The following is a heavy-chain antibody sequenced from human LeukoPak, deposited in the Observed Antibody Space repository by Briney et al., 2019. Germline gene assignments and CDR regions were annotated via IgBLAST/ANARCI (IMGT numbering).Heavy chain of an antibody. CDR1: GFTFNTYW. CDR3: ARAPSEIGGYYPEYFRH. D-gene: IGHD3-22*01. V-gene: IGHV3-7*01. CDR2: IKQDGSDK. Sequence: GGSLRLSCAASGFTFNTYWMTWVRQAPGKGLEWVANIKQDGSDKRYVDSVKGRFTISRDNAKNTVSLQMNSLRAEDTGVYYCARAPSEIGGYYPEYFRHWGQGTLVTVSS. J-gene: IGHJ1*01.